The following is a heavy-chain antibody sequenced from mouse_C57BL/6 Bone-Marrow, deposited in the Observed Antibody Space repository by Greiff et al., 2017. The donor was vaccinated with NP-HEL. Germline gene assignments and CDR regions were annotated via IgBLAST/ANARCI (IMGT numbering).Heavy chain of an antibody. CDR3: AYGSSPVDFDC. CDR2: IHPTSGST. V-gene: IGHV1-64*01. Sequence: QVQLQQPGAELVKPGASVKLSCKASGYTFTSYWMHWVKQRPGQGLEWIGMIHPTSGSTNYNEKFKSKATLTVDKSSSTAYMQLSSLTSEDAAVYYCAYGSSPVDFDCWGKGTTLTVAS. J-gene: IGHJ2*01. D-gene: IGHD1-1*01. CDR1: GYTFTSYW.